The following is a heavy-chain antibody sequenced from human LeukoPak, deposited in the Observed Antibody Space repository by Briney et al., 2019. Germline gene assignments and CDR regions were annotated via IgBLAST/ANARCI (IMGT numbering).Heavy chain of an antibody. Sequence: GGSLRLSCAASGFTFSSYGMHWVRQAPGKRLEWVAVIWYDGSNKYYADSVKGRFTISRDNSKNTLYLQMNSLRAEDTAVYYCARDEGPYGSGSPSGDWGQGTLVTVSS. V-gene: IGHV3-33*01. D-gene: IGHD3-10*01. CDR2: IWYDGSNK. CDR3: ARDEGPYGSGSPSGD. J-gene: IGHJ4*02. CDR1: GFTFSSYG.